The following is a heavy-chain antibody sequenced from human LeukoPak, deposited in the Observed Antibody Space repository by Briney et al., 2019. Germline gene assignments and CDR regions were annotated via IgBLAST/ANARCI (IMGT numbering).Heavy chain of an antibody. V-gene: IGHV3-53*01. D-gene: IGHD3-10*01. CDR3: ARDRSYYGSGNYDY. CDR2: IYSGGST. CDR1: GFTFSSYS. Sequence: GGSLRLPCAASGFTFSSYSMNWVRQAPGKGLEWVSVIYSGGSTYYADSVKGRFTISRDNSKNTLYLQMNSLRAEDTAVYYCARDRSYYGSGNYDYWGQGTLVTVSS. J-gene: IGHJ4*02.